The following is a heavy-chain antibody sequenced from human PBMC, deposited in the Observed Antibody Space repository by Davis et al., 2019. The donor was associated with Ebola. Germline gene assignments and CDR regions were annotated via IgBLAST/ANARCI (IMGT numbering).Heavy chain of an antibody. V-gene: IGHV1-69*04. CDR1: GCTFSSYA. Sequence: APSVKVSCQASGCTFSSYAISWVRQAPGQGLEWMGRIIPILGIANYAQKFQGRVTTTADKSTSTAYMELSSLRSEDTAVYYCARGGYCSGGSCLRNYYYYGMDVWGQGTTVTVSS. CDR3: ARGGYCSGGSCLRNYYYYGMDV. CDR2: IIPILGIA. J-gene: IGHJ6*02. D-gene: IGHD2-15*01.